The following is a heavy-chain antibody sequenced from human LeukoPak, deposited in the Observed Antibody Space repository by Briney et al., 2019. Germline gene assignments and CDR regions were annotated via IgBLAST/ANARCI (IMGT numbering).Heavy chain of an antibody. V-gene: IGHV3-53*01. CDR1: GFTVSSNY. J-gene: IGHJ4*02. D-gene: IGHD7-27*01. CDR3: ARATGDRDPDFFDY. Sequence: GGSLRLSCAASGFTVSSNYMSRVRQAPGKGLEWLSVIYSGGSTYYADSVKGRFTISRDNSKNTLYLQMNSLRAEDTAVYYCARATGDRDPDFFDYWGQGTLVTVSS. CDR2: IYSGGST.